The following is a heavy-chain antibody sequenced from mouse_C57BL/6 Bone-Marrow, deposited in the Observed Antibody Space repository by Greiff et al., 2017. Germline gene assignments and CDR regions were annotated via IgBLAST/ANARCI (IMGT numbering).Heavy chain of an antibody. Sequence: DVKLVESGGGLVKPGGSLKLCCAASGFTFSSYAMSWVRQTPEKRLEWVATISDGGSYTYYPDNVKGRFTISRDNAKNNLYLQMSHLKSEDTAMYYCASDGAMDYWGQGTSVTVSS. V-gene: IGHV5-4*03. J-gene: IGHJ4*01. CDR1: GFTFSSYA. D-gene: IGHD2-3*01. CDR2: ISDGGSYT. CDR3: ASDGAMDY.